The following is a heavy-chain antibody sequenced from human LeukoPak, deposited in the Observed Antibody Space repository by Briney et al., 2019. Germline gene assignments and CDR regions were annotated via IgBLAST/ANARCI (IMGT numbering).Heavy chain of an antibody. J-gene: IGHJ4*03. V-gene: IGHV4-39*01. CDR1: GGSISSSTSF. CDR2: IYYSGST. CDR3: ARYYRGGDCYSGFFDF. Sequence: TSETLSLTCTVSGGSISSSTSFWGWIHQPPGKGLDWIGSIYYSGSTYYNPALKSRVTISVDTSRNQLSLKLRSATAADTAVYYCARYYRGGDCYSGFFDFWGQGTLVAVSS. D-gene: IGHD2-21*02.